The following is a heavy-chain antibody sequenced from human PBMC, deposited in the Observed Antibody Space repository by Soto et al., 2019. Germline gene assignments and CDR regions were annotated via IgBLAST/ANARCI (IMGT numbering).Heavy chain of an antibody. CDR2: IYWDDVK. J-gene: IGHJ4*02. D-gene: IGHD4-17*01. Sequence: QITLKESGPTLVKPTQTLTLTCTFSGFLLSTSKVGVGWIRQPPGKALERLVFIYWDDVKRYSPSLKSRLTITKDTTKNQVVLTMTNMDPVDTATYYCARTKGSTLTYYFDYWGQGTLVTVSS. CDR1: GFLLSTSKVG. V-gene: IGHV2-5*02. CDR3: ARTKGSTLTYYFDY.